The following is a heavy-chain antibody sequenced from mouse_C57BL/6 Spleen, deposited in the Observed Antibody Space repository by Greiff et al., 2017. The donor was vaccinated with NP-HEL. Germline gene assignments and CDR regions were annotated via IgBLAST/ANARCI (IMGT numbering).Heavy chain of an antibody. J-gene: IGHJ1*03. Sequence: QVHVKQSGAELVRPGTSVKVSCKASGYAFTNYLIEWVKQRPGQGLEWIGVINPGSGGTNYNEKFKGKATLTADKSSSTAYMQLSSLTSEDSAVYFCARGVITTVVADVWGTGTTVTVSS. D-gene: IGHD1-1*01. CDR3: ARGVITTVVADV. CDR2: INPGSGGT. CDR1: GYAFTNYL. V-gene: IGHV1-54*01.